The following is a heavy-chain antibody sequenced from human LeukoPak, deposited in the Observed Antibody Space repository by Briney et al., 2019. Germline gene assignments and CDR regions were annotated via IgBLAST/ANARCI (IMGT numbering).Heavy chain of an antibody. Sequence: GGSLRLSCAASGFTVSSNSMSWVRQAPGKGLVWVSVIYVGGTTYYADSVKGRFTISRDNSKKTLYVQMNSLRDEDTAVYYCARDVAAPGGVYFDYWGQGTLVTVS. CDR1: GFTVSSNS. D-gene: IGHD3-16*01. CDR2: IYVGGTT. CDR3: ARDVAAPGGVYFDY. V-gene: IGHV3-66*01. J-gene: IGHJ4*02.